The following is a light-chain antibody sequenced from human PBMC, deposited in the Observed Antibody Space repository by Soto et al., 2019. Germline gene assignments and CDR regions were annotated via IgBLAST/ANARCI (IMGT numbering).Light chain of an antibody. CDR3: SSYTSSSVYV. Sequence: QDALRQPASVTGYPGQSITISCTGTSSDVGGYNYVSWYQQHPGKAPKLMIYDVSNRPSGVSNRFSGSKSGNTASLTISGLQAEDEADYYCSSYTSSSVYVFGTGTKVTVL. J-gene: IGLJ1*01. CDR1: SSDVGGYNY. V-gene: IGLV2-14*01. CDR2: DVS.